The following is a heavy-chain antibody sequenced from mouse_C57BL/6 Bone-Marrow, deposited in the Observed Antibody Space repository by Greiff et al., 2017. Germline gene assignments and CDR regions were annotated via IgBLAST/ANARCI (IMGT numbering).Heavy chain of an antibody. CDR3: AMDGNSYYFDY. D-gene: IGHD2-1*01. Sequence: VKLQQPGVELVKPGASVKWSCKASGYTLTSNGMHWVKKRPGKGREWIGRFHPSDSDTNYNQKFKGKATLTVDKPSSTSYMQLSSLTSEDSAVYYCAMDGNSYYFDYWGQGTTLTVSS. V-gene: IGHV1-74*01. CDR1: GYTLTSNG. CDR2: FHPSDSDT. J-gene: IGHJ2*01.